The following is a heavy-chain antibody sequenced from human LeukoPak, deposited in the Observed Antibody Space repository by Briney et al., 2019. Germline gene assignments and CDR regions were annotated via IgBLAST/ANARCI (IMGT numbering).Heavy chain of an antibody. D-gene: IGHD3-22*01. V-gene: IGHV3-74*01. CDR3: ATRIDGSVVRGSYFDY. CDR2: INIDGSDT. CDR1: GFTFSTYW. Sequence: GGSLRLSCAASGFTFSTYWMHWVRQAPGKGLVWVSRINIDGSDTTYTDSVKGRFTVSRDNTKNTLYLLMNSLRAEDTAVYYCATRIDGSVVRGSYFDYWGQGTLVTVSS. J-gene: IGHJ4*02.